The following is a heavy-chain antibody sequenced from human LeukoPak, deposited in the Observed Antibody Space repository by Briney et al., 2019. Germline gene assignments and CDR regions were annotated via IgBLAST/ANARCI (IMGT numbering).Heavy chain of an antibody. J-gene: IGHJ4*02. V-gene: IGHV3-15*01. CDR3: TTDPRDYGDAEIDY. CDR2: IKSKTDGGTT. CDR1: GFTFSNAW. Sequence: GGSLRLSCAASGFTFSNAWMSWVRQAPGKGLEWVGRIKSKTDGGTTDYAAPVKGRFTISRDDSKNTLYLQMNSLKTEDTAVYYCTTDPRDYGDAEIDYWGQGTLVTVSS. D-gene: IGHD4-17*01.